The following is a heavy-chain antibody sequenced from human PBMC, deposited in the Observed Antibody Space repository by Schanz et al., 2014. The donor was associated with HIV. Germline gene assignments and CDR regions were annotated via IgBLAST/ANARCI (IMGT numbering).Heavy chain of an antibody. V-gene: IGHV3-21*04. Sequence: EVQLAESGGGLVKPGGSLRLSCAGSGFTFSDYSMTWVRQAPGKGLEWVAFISATGAYIYYADLVKGRFTISRDNAQKSLFLQMNSLRDEDTAIYFCARDSVDAVVTSTDYYNGIDVWGQGTTVTVSS. CDR2: ISATGAYI. CDR3: ARDSVDAVVTSTDYYNGIDV. CDR1: GFTFSDYS. D-gene: IGHD2-21*02. J-gene: IGHJ6*02.